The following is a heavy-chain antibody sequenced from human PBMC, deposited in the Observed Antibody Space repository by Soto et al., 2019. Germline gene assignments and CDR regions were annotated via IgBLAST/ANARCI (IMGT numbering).Heavy chain of an antibody. Sequence: SETLPLTCAVYGVSFSDYYWSWIRQPPGKGLEWIGEINHSGSTNYTPSLKSRATISVDTSKNQFSLKLSSVTAADTAVYYCAGFFGYRYGRVDPWGQGTLVTVSS. CDR1: GVSFSDYY. J-gene: IGHJ5*02. D-gene: IGHD5-18*01. CDR2: INHSGST. CDR3: AGFFGYRYGRVDP. V-gene: IGHV4-34*01.